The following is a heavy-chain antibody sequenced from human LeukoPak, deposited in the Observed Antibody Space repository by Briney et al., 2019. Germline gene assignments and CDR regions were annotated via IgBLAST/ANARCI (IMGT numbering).Heavy chain of an antibody. J-gene: IGHJ6*02. D-gene: IGHD4-17*01. CDR3: ARGRRWMTTVTTYQRGNYYGMDV. CDR1: GYTFTSYD. Sequence: ASVKVSCKASGYTFTSYDISWVRQATGQGLEWMGWMNPNSGNAGYAQRFQGRVTMTRNNSISTAYMELTSLRSEDTAVYYCARGRRWMTTVTTYQRGNYYGMDVWGQGTTDTVSS. CDR2: MNPNSGNA. V-gene: IGHV1-8*01.